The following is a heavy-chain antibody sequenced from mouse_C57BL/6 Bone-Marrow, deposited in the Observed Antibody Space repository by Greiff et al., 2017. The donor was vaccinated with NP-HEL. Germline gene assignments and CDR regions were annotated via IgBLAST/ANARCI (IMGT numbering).Heavy chain of an antibody. CDR2: IYPGSGNT. CDR1: GYTFTDYY. CDR3: ASRSTMVTTKAMDY. V-gene: IGHV1-76*01. J-gene: IGHJ4*01. Sequence: VKLMESGAELVRPGASVKLSCKASGYTFTDYYINWVKQRPGQGLEWIARIYPGSGNTYYNEKFKGKATLTAEKSSSTAYMQLSSLTSEDSAVYFCASRSTMVTTKAMDYWGQGTSVTVSS. D-gene: IGHD2-2*01.